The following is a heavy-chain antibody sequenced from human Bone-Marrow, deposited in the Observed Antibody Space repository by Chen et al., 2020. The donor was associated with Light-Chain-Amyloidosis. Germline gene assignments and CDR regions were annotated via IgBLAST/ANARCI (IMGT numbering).Heavy chain of an antibody. CDR3: ASRDSSSSSGYYYGMDV. Sequence: QVQLVESGGGVVQPGRSLRLSCAASGFTFSSYAMHWVRQAPGKGLEWVAVISYDGSNKYYADSVKGRFTISRDNSKNTLYLQMNSLRAEDTAVYYCASRDSSSSSGYYYGMDVWGQGTTVTVSS. CDR1: GFTFSSYA. D-gene: IGHD6-6*01. J-gene: IGHJ6*02. V-gene: IGHV3-30-3*01. CDR2: ISYDGSNK.